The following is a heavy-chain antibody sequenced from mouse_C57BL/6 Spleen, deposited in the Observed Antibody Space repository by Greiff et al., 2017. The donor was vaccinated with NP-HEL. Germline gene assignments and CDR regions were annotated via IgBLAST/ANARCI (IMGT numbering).Heavy chain of an antibody. CDR1: GFTFSSYA. V-gene: IGHV5-4*01. D-gene: IGHD2-4*01. J-gene: IGHJ3*01. CDR2: ISDGGSYT. CDR3: ARRDDYEAWFAY. Sequence: VQLKESGGGLVKPGGSLKLSCAASGFTFSSYAMSWVRQTPEKRLEWVATISDGGSYTYYPDNVKGRFTISRDNAKNNLYLQMSHLKSEDTAMYYCARRDDYEAWFAYWGQGTLVTVSA.